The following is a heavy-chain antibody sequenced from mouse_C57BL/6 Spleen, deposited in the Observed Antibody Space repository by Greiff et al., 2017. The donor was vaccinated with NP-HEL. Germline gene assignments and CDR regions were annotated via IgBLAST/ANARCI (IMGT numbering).Heavy chain of an antibody. CDR2: ISSGSSTI. CDR3: SRSREGYWFAY. CDR1: GFTFSDYG. Sequence: EVKLMESGGGLVKPGGSLKLSCAASGFTFSDYGMHWVRQAPEKGLEWVAYISSGSSTIYYADTVKGRFTISRDNAKNTLFLQMTSLRSEDTAMYYCSRSREGYWFAYWGQGTLVTVSA. J-gene: IGHJ3*01. V-gene: IGHV5-17*01. D-gene: IGHD2-2*01.